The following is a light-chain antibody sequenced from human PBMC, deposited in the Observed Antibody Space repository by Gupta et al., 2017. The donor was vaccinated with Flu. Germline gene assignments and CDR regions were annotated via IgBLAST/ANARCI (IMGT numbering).Light chain of an antibody. V-gene: IGLV2-14*01. Sequence: SDLTQPAPVPGAPGRSITTPCTGTSSDVGVYNYVYWYQQHPGKARKLVIYDVSKRPAGVSNRFSGSKSGTTASLTSSGRQAEDEADYYCTSYTGSSTLVFGGGTKLTVL. J-gene: IGLJ2*01. CDR3: TSYTGSSTLV. CDR2: DVS. CDR1: SSDVGVYNY.